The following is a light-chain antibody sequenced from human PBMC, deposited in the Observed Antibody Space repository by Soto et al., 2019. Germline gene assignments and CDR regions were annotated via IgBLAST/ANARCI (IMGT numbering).Light chain of an antibody. J-gene: IGKJ4*01. V-gene: IGKV3-11*01. CDR3: QQRSNWSRFT. CDR2: DAS. CDR1: QSVSSY. Sequence: EIVLTQSPATLSLSPGERATLSCRASQSVSSYLAWYQQKPGQAPSLLIYDASNRATGIPARFSGSGSGTDFTLTISSLEPEDFAVYYCQQRSNWSRFTFGGGTKVEIK.